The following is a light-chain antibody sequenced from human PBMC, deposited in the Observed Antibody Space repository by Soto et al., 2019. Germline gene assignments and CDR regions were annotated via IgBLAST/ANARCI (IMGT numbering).Light chain of an antibody. J-gene: IGLJ3*02. V-gene: IGLV1-40*01. Sequence: QSVLTQPPSVSGAPGQRITISCTGSPSNIGAGFDVHWYQQFPGTAPKLLIYGTTSRPSGVPDRFSGSQSGTTASLAITGVQAGDEDDYYCQSSDTSLSGAWVFGGGTKLTVL. CDR2: GTT. CDR1: PSNIGAGFD. CDR3: QSSDTSLSGAWV.